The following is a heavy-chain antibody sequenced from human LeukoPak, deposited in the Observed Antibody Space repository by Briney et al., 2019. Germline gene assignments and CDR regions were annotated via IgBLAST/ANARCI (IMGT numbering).Heavy chain of an antibody. Sequence: ASVKVSCKASGYTSTGYYMHWVRQAPGQGLEWMGRINPNSGGTNYAQKFQGRVTMTRDTSISTAYMELSRLRSDDTAVYYCARDREGIVVVVAATNWFDPWGQGTLVTVSS. V-gene: IGHV1-2*06. J-gene: IGHJ5*02. CDR1: GYTSTGYY. D-gene: IGHD2-15*01. CDR3: ARDREGIVVVVAATNWFDP. CDR2: INPNSGGT.